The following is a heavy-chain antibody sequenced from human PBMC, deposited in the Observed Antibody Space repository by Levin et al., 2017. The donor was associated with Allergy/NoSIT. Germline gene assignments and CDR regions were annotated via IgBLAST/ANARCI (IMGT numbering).Heavy chain of an antibody. J-gene: IGHJ4*02. CDR3: AKDRSDIVATIFDY. CDR1: GFTFSSYG. V-gene: IGHV3-30*18. D-gene: IGHD5-12*01. Sequence: PGGSLRLSCAASGFTFSSYGMHWVRQAPDKGLEWVAVISYDGSNKYYADSVKGRFTISRDNSKNTLYLQMNSLRAEDTAVYYCAKDRSDIVATIFDYWGQGTLVTVSS. CDR2: ISYDGSNK.